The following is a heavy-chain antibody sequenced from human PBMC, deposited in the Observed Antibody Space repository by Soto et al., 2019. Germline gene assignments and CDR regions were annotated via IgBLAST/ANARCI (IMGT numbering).Heavy chain of an antibody. V-gene: IGHV4-4*02. CDR3: ARAGVVVVPAAILNYYYYYGMDV. CDR2: IYHSGST. J-gene: IGHJ6*02. D-gene: IGHD2-2*02. Sequence: SETLSLTCAVSGGSISSSNCWSFVRQPPGKGLEWIGEIYHSGSTNYNPSLKSRVTISVGKSKNQFSLKLSSVTAADTAVYYCARAGVVVVPAAILNYYYYYGMDVWGQGATVTVSS. CDR1: GGSISSSNC.